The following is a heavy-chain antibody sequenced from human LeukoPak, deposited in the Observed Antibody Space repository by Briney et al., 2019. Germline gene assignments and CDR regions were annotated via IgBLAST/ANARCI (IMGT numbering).Heavy chain of an antibody. V-gene: IGHV4-39*07. CDR3: ARDSWSAPGALHYMDV. D-gene: IGHD3-3*01. CDR2: IYYSGST. Sequence: SETLSLTCTVSGGSISSGGYYWSWIRQPPGKGLEWIGNIYYSGSTYYNPSLKSRVTISVDTSKNQFSLKLSSVTAADTAVYYCARDSWSAPGALHYMDVWGKGTTVTVSS. CDR1: GGSISSGGYY. J-gene: IGHJ6*03.